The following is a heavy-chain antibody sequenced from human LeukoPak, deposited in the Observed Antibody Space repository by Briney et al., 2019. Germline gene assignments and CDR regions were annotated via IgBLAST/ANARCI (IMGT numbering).Heavy chain of an antibody. CDR2: ISATGGST. V-gene: IGHV3-23*01. CDR3: AKGGYSSGWRNYFDY. CDR1: GFTFTSYG. J-gene: IGHJ4*02. D-gene: IGHD6-19*01. Sequence: GGSLRLSCAASGFTFTSYGITWVRQAPGKGLEWVSTISATGGSTYYADSVKGRFTISRDNSKDTLYLQMNSLRAEDTAVYYCAKGGYSSGWRNYFDYWGQGTLVTVSS.